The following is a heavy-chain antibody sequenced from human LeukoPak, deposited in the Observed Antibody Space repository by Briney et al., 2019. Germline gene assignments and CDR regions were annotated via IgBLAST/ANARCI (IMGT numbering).Heavy chain of an antibody. CDR2: IRPRSGDT. CDR3: ARGHEVTASFDY. Sequence: ASVKVSCKASGYTFTDYYMYWVRQTPGQGLEWMGWIRPRSGDTDYGKKFQGRVTMTRDTSTTTAYMELSRLKSDDTAVYFCARGHEVTASFDYWGQGTMVTASS. CDR1: GYTFTDYY. J-gene: IGHJ4*02. D-gene: IGHD2-21*02. V-gene: IGHV1-2*02.